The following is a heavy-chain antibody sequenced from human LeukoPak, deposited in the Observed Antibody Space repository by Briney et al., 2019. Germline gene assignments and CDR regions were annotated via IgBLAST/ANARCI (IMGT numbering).Heavy chain of an antibody. Sequence: SETLSLTCTVSGGSISSYYRSWIRQPPGEGLEWIGSIYYSGSTNYNPSLKSRVTISIDTSKNQFSLNLSSVTAADTAVYYCARGASGYSCGWGQATLVTVSS. CDR1: GGSISSYY. D-gene: IGHD5-18*01. CDR2: IYYSGST. V-gene: IGHV4-59*01. J-gene: IGHJ4*02. CDR3: ARGASGYSCG.